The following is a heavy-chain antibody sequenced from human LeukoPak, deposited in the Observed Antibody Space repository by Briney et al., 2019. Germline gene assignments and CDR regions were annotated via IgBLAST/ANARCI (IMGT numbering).Heavy chain of an antibody. CDR1: GGSFSGYY. D-gene: IGHD3-10*01. Sequence: SETLSLTCAVYGGSFSGYYWSWIRQPPGKGLEWIGEINHSGSTNYNPSLKSRVTISVDTSKNQFSLKLSSVTAADTAVYYCAREWFGELPSRYCYYGMDVWGQGTTVTVSS. CDR3: AREWFGELPSRYCYYGMDV. V-gene: IGHV4-34*01. CDR2: INHSGST. J-gene: IGHJ6*02.